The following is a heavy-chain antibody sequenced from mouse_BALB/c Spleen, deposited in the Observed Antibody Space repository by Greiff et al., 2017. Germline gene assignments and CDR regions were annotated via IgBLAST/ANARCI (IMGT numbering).Heavy chain of an antibody. V-gene: IGHV5-4*02. CDR2: ISDGGSYT. CDR3: ARGNRYDVGAMDY. Sequence: EVKLMESGGGLVKPGGSLKLSCAASGFTFSDYYMYWVRQTPEKRLEWVATISDGGSYTYYPDSVKGRFTISRDNAKNNLYLQMSSLKSEDTAMYYCARGNRYDVGAMDYWGQGTSVTVSA. CDR1: GFTFSDYY. J-gene: IGHJ4*01. D-gene: IGHD2-14*01.